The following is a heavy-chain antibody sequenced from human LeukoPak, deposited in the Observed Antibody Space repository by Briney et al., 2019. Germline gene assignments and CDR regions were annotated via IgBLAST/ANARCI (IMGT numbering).Heavy chain of an antibody. CDR3: AREYSSSSGPMDV. J-gene: IGHJ6*02. Sequence: SETLSLTCTVSGGSISTYYWSWIRQPPGKGLEWIGYIYYSGSTNYNPSLKSRVTMSVDTSKNQFSLKLSSVTAADTAVYYCAREYSSSSGPMDVWGQGTTVTVSS. V-gene: IGHV4-59*12. CDR2: IYYSGST. CDR1: GGSISTYY. D-gene: IGHD6-6*01.